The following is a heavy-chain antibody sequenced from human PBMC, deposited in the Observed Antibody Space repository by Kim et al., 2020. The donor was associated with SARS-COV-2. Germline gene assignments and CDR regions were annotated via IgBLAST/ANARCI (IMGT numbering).Heavy chain of an antibody. D-gene: IGHD3-22*01. J-gene: IGHJ2*01. Sequence: SETLSLTCTVSGGSISSSSYYWGWIRQPPGKGLEWIGSIYYSGSTYYNPSLKSRVTISVDTSKNQFSLKLSSVTAADTAVYYCARIDSSGYPDWYFDLWGRGTLVTVSS. V-gene: IGHV4-39*07. CDR2: IYYSGST. CDR3: ARIDSSGYPDWYFDL. CDR1: GGSISSSSYY.